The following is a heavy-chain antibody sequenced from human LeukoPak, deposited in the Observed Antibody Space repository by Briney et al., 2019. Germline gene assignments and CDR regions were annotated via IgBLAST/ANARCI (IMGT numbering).Heavy chain of an antibody. D-gene: IGHD2-2*01. CDR1: GFTFSSYG. J-gene: IGHJ5*02. Sequence: GGSLRLSCAASGFTFSSYGMSWVRQAPGKGLEWVSAISGSGGSTYYADSVKGRFTISRDNSKNTLYLQMNSLRAEDTAVYYCAKIGGIYCSSTSCYPFCFDHWGQGTLVTVSS. V-gene: IGHV3-23*01. CDR3: AKIGGIYCSSTSCYPFCFDH. CDR2: ISGSGGST.